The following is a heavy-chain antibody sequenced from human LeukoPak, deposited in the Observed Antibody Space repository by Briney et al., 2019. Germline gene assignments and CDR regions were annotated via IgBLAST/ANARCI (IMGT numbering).Heavy chain of an antibody. J-gene: IGHJ6*03. CDR3: ARAWVGSSSSWYRTDYYYYMDV. CDR2: ITAYNGNT. V-gene: IGHV1-18*01. Sequence: ASVKVSCKASGYTFTSYGISWVRQAPGQGLEWMGWITAYNGNTNYAQKLQGRVTMTTDTSTSTAYMELRSLRSDDTAVYYCARAWVGSSSSWYRTDYYYYMDVWGKGTTVTVSS. CDR1: GYTFTSYG. D-gene: IGHD6-13*01.